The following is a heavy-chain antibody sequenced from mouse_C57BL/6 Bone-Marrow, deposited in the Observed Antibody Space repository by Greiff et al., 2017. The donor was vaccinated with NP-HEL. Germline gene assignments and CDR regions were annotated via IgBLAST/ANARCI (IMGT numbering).Heavy chain of an antibody. V-gene: IGHV5-15*01. CDR1: GGKGREEG. CDR2: SSKGEERI. D-gene: IGHD1-1*01. CDR3: ARIFSITTVVDLYAMDY. J-gene: IGHJ4*01. Sequence: EVKLMESGGGLVQKGGSLKRGCAADGGKGREEGRGGGRKGGRKGGEGVGGSSKGEERIYYADTVTGRFTISRENAKNTLNLEMSRLRSEDTAMYYCARIFSITTVVDLYAMDYWGQGTSVTVSS.